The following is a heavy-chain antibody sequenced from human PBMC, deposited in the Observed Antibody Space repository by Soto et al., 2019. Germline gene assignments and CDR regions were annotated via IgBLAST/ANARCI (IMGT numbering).Heavy chain of an antibody. Sequence: LSLSCAASGFTFSNYGIHWVRQAPGNGLEWVAVISRDGSVRYYADSVKGLFTISRDNSKNTLYLQVNNLRPEDTAVYYCAKEYCGGHCSSDYFDYWGQGTLVTVSS. CDR2: ISRDGSVR. CDR3: AKEYCGGHCSSDYFDY. V-gene: IGHV3-30*18. D-gene: IGHD2-21*01. J-gene: IGHJ4*02. CDR1: GFTFSNYG.